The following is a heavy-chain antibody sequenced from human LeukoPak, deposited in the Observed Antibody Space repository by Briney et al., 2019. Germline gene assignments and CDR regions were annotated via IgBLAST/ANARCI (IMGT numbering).Heavy chain of an antibody. Sequence: SETLSLTCTVSGGSISSSSYYWGWIRQPPGKGLEWIGSIYYCGSTYYNPSLKSRVTISVDTSKNQFSLKLRSVTAADTAVYYCARFMIVVEYFDYWGQGTLVTVSS. CDR3: ARFMIVVEYFDY. D-gene: IGHD3-22*01. J-gene: IGHJ4*02. CDR1: GGSISSSSYY. CDR2: IYYCGST. V-gene: IGHV4-39*01.